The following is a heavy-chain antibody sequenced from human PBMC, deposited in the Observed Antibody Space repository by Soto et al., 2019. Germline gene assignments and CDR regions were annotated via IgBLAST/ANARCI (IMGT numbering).Heavy chain of an antibody. Sequence: PSEXLSLTCTVSGGSISSYYWSWIRQPPGKGLEWIGYIYYSGGTNYNPSLKSRVTISVDTSKNQFSLKLSSVTAADTAVYYCATTSFYGSGSYAYFDYWGQGTLVTVSS. CDR2: IYYSGGT. J-gene: IGHJ4*02. CDR3: ATTSFYGSGSYAYFDY. CDR1: GGSISSYY. D-gene: IGHD3-10*01. V-gene: IGHV4-59*01.